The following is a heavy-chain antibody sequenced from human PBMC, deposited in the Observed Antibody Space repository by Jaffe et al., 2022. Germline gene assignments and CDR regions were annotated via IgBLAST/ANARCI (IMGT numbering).Heavy chain of an antibody. CDR2: IYYSGST. CDR3: ARGHRNDGGLDY. Sequence: QVQLQESGPGLVKPSETLSLTCTVSGGSISSYYWSWIRQPPGKGLEWIGYIYYSGSTNYNPSLKSRVTISVDTSKNQFSLKLSSVTAADTAVYYCARGHRNDGGLDYWGQGTLVTVSS. V-gene: IGHV4-59*01. CDR1: GGSISSYY. J-gene: IGHJ4*02. D-gene: IGHD1-1*01.